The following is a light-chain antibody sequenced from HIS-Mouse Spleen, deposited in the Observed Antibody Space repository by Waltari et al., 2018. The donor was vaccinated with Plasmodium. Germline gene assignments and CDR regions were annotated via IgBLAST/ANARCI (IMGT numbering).Light chain of an antibody. Sequence: QSALPQPPSASGSPGPSVTISCTGTTSDVGGYNHVPWYQQHPGKAPKLMIYEVSKRPSGVPDRFSGSRSGNTASLTVSGLQAEDEADYYCSSYAGSNNLVFGGGTKLTVL. J-gene: IGLJ2*01. CDR3: SSYAGSNNLV. V-gene: IGLV2-8*01. CDR1: TSDVGGYNH. CDR2: EVS.